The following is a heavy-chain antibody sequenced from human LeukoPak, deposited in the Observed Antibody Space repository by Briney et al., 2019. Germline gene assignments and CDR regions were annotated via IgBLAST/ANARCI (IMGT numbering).Heavy chain of an antibody. V-gene: IGHV4-4*02. Sequence: NPSGTLSLTCAVSGASISSGNWGNWVRQPPGKGLEWIGEIYHSGSTNYNPSLKNRVTISVDKSKNQFSLTVISVTSADTAVYFCARGFYDSVNYFNSFDLWGQGTLVTVSS. CDR3: ARGFYDSVNYFNSFDL. CDR1: GASISSGNW. D-gene: IGHD3-16*01. J-gene: IGHJ3*01. CDR2: IYHSGST.